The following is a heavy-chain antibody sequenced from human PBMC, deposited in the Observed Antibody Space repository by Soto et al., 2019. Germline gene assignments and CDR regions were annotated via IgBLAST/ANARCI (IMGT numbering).Heavy chain of an antibody. J-gene: IGHJ4*02. Sequence: PGGSLRRSCAASGFTFSSSAMNWVRQAPGKGLEWVSRISGTSSTIYYADSVNGRFTISRDNSKNSLFLQMNSLRDEDTAVYYCAKRLDSSGCYSSFDDWGRGTLVTVSS. CDR3: AKRLDSSGCYSSFDD. CDR2: ISGTSSTI. CDR1: GFTFSSSA. D-gene: IGHD6-25*01. V-gene: IGHV3-48*02.